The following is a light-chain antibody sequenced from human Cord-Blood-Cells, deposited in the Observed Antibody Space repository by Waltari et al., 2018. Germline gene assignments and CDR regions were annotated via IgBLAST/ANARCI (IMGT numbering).Light chain of an antibody. CDR1: QSVSRSD. J-gene: IGKJ1*01. V-gene: IGKV3-20*01. Sequence: EGAFTPSPGTLSLSPGERATHSCRASQSVSRSDLAWYPQRPGQAPRLLIYGPSSRATGIPDRVSGSGSGTDFTLTISRLEPEQFAVYYCQQYGSGRPFGQGTKVEI. CDR3: QQYGSGRP. CDR2: GPS.